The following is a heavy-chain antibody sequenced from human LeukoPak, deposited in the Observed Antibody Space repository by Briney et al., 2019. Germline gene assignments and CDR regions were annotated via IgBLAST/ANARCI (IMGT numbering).Heavy chain of an antibody. CDR2: IKQDGSEK. CDR3: ASANDYGDYALPGDY. J-gene: IGHJ4*02. D-gene: IGHD4-17*01. V-gene: IGHV3-7*03. Sequence: GGSLRLSCAASGFTFSSYWMSWVRQAPGKGLEWVANIKQDGSEKYYVDSVKGRFTIPRDNAKNSLYLQMNSLRAEDTAVYYCASANDYGDYALPGDYWGQGTLVTVSS. CDR1: GFTFSSYW.